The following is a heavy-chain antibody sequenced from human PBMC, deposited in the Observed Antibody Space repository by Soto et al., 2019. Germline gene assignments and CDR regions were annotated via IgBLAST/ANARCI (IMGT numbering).Heavy chain of an antibody. CDR2: IYYSGST. Sequence: SETLSLTCTVSGGSISSGGYYWSWIRQHPGKGLEWIGYIYYSGSTYYNPSLKSRVTISVDTSKNQFSLKLSSVTAADTAVYYCARGRSGGVRRRGDPTNYYYYYYMDVWGKGTTVTV. J-gene: IGHJ6*03. V-gene: IGHV4-31*03. D-gene: IGHD2-8*01. CDR3: ARGRSGGVRRRGDPTNYYYYYYMDV. CDR1: GGSISSGGYY.